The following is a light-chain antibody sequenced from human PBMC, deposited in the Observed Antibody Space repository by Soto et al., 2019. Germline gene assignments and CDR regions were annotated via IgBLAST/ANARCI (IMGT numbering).Light chain of an antibody. Sequence: EIVLTQSPDTLSLSPGERATLSCMASQSVSSSYLAWYQQKPGQAPRLLIYGASSRATGIPDRFSGSGSGTDFTLTISRLEPEDFAVYYCQQYGSSPLTFGGGTKVEIK. V-gene: IGKV3-20*01. CDR1: QSVSSSY. J-gene: IGKJ4*01. CDR3: QQYGSSPLT. CDR2: GAS.